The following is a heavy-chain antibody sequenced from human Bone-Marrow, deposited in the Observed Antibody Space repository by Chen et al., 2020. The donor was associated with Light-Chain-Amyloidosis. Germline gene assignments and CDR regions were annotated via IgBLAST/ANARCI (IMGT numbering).Heavy chain of an antibody. D-gene: IGHD6-13*01. CDR2: IYYSGST. CDR3: ARDYWAAAGTPSYYYYYGMDV. CDR1: GGSISRYY. V-gene: IGHV4-59*01. J-gene: IGHJ6*02. Sequence: QVQLQESGPGLVTPSETLSLTCTVSGGSISRYYWSWNRQPPGKGLEWIGYIYYSGSTNYNPPLKSRVTISVDTSKNQFSLKLSSVTAADTAVYYCARDYWAAAGTPSYYYYYGMDVWGQGTTVTVSS.